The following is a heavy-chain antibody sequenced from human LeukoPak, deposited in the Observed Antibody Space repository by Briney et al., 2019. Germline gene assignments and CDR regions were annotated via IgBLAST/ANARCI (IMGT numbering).Heavy chain of an antibody. CDR3: AKDRCSNGVGCYYYYMDV. J-gene: IGHJ6*03. CDR1: GFTFSSYA. V-gene: IGHV3-30*04. D-gene: IGHD2-8*01. CDR2: ISFDGSNE. Sequence: PGGSLRLSCAASGFTFSSYAMHWVRQAPGKGLEWVAVISFDGSNEYYADSVKGRFTISRDNSKNTLYLQMNSLRAEDTAVYYCAKDRCSNGVGCYYYYMDVWGKGTTVTISS.